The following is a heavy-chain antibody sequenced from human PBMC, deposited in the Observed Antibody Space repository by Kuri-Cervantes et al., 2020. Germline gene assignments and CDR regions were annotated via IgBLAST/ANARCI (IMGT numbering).Heavy chain of an antibody. J-gene: IGHJ4*02. CDR1: GTSIRGYY. CDR2: IYFTGKT. CDR3: ARTSQNTWLQFHY. V-gene: IGHV4-59*01. D-gene: IGHD5-24*01. Sequence: SETLSLTCTVSGTSIRGYYWNWVRQSPDRGLEWIGYIYFTGKTNYNPSLKSRVAISVDTTKSQFSLKLSSVTAADTAVYYCARTSQNTWLQFHYWGQGTLVTVSS.